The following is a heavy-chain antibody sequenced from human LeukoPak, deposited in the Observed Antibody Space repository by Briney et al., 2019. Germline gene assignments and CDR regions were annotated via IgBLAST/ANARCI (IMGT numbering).Heavy chain of an antibody. V-gene: IGHV1-2*02. CDR2: INPNSGGT. D-gene: IGHD2-2*01. Sequence: ASVKVSCKAPGYTFTGYYMHYVRQAPGQGLEWMGWINPNSGGTNYAQKFQGRVTMTRDTSISTAYMELSRLRSDDAAVYYCARRGYCSSTSCCVLYYYYGMDVWGQGTTVTVSS. J-gene: IGHJ6*02. CDR3: ARRGYCSSTSCCVLYYYYGMDV. CDR1: GYTFTGYY.